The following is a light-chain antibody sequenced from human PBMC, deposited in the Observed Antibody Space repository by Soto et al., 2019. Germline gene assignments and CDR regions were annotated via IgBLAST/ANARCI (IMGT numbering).Light chain of an antibody. V-gene: IGKV4-1*01. Sequence: DIVMTQSPDSLAVSLGERATINCKSSQSVLYSSNNKNYLAWYQQKPGRPPKLLIYWASTRESGVPDRFSGGGSGTDFTLTISSLQAEDVAVYYCQQYYSPPPAFGHGTKVEIK. CDR1: QSVLYSSNNKNY. CDR2: WAS. J-gene: IGKJ1*01. CDR3: QQYYSPPPA.